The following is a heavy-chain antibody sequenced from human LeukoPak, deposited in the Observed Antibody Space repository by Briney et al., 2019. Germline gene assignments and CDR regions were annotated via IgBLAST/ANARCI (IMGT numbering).Heavy chain of an antibody. Sequence: PSETLSLTCTVSGGSISSSSYYWGWIRQPPGKGLEWIGSIYYSGSTYYNPSLKSRVTISVDTSKNQFSLKLSSVTAADTAVYYCVALLAAAGYYWGQGTLVTVSS. CDR2: IYYSGST. CDR1: GGSISSSSYY. J-gene: IGHJ4*02. D-gene: IGHD6-13*01. CDR3: VALLAAAGYY. V-gene: IGHV4-39*07.